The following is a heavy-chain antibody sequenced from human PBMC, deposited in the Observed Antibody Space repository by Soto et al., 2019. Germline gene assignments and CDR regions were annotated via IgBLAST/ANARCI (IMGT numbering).Heavy chain of an antibody. CDR3: AKDRVGGTFYTPLGF. CDR2: ITYDGSNK. V-gene: IGHV3-30*18. D-gene: IGHD1-7*01. J-gene: IGHJ4*02. CDR1: GFNLDNYG. Sequence: SLRLSCQASGFNLDNYGIHWVRQAPGKGLEWVAVITYDGSNKYYADSVKGRFTISRDNSKNTLSLHLNTLKPEDTAVYHCAKDRVGGTFYTPLGFWGQGTLVTVSS.